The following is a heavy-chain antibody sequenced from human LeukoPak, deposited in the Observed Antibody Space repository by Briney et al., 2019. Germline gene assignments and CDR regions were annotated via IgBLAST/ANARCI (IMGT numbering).Heavy chain of an antibody. Sequence: GSSVKVSCKASGGTLSSYAISWVRQAPGQGLEWMGGIIPIFGTANYAQKFQGRVTITADESTSTAYMELSSLRSEDTAVYYCARDRESEHTIFGVVTIRGWFDPWGQGTLVTVSS. J-gene: IGHJ5*02. V-gene: IGHV1-69*01. CDR1: GGTLSSYA. CDR2: IIPIFGTA. CDR3: ARDRESEHTIFGVVTIRGWFDP. D-gene: IGHD3-3*01.